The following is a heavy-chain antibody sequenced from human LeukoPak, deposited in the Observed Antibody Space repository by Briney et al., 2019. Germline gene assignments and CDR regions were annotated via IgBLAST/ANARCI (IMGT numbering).Heavy chain of an antibody. CDR2: IFPGDSDA. J-gene: IGHJ4*02. D-gene: IGHD2-8*01. CDR1: GYIFKNHW. CDR3: ARGGMVYAQFDY. V-gene: IGHV5-51*01. Sequence: GESLKISCQGAGYIFKNHWIGWVRQTPERVLEWMAIIFPGDSDARYSPSFQGQVTISADKSISTAYLQWSSLKASDTAMYYCARGGMVYAQFDYWGQGTLVTVSS.